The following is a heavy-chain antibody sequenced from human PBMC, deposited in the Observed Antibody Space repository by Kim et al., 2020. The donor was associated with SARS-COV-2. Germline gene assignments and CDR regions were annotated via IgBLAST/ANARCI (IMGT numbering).Heavy chain of an antibody. CDR1: GGSISSYY. J-gene: IGHJ4*02. V-gene: IGHV4-59*13. CDR3: ARGGILTGYWVTPFDY. Sequence: SETLSLTCTVSGGSISSYYWSWIRQPPGKGLEWIGYIYYSGSTNYNPSLKSRVTISVDTSKNQFSLKLSSVTAADTAVYYCARGGILTGYWVTPFDYWGQGTLVTVSS. CDR2: IYYSGST. D-gene: IGHD3-9*01.